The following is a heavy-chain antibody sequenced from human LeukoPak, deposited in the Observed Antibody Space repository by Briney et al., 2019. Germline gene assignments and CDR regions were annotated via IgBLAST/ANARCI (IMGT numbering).Heavy chain of an antibody. V-gene: IGHV4-4*02. CDR3: AGLVGRYSSGLYYYYFDY. J-gene: IGHJ4*02. D-gene: IGHD3-22*01. CDR2: MXLSGTT. Sequence: SETLSLTCTVSGDSINSLDLWSWVRQPPGKGLGWIXXMXLSGTTHSNPSVKSRVTISIDKSKNQFFLNLSSVTAADTAVYYCAGLVGRYSSGLYYYYFDYWGQGTLVTVSS. CDR1: GDSINSLDL.